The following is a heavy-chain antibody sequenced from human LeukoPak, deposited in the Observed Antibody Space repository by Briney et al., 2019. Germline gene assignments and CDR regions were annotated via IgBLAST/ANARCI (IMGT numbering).Heavy chain of an antibody. J-gene: IGHJ4*02. CDR3: ARDPLTYYYDSSGYPDY. Sequence: GGSLRLSCAASGFTFSSYWMHWVRQAPGKGLVWVSRINSDGSSTSYADSVKGRFTISRDNAKNTLYLQMNSLRAEDTAVYYCARDPLTYYYDSSGYPDYWGQGTLVTVSS. V-gene: IGHV3-74*01. CDR1: GFTFSSYW. D-gene: IGHD3-22*01. CDR2: INSDGSST.